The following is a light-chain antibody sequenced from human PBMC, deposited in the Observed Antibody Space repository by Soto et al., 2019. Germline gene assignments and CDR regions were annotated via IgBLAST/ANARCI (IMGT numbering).Light chain of an antibody. CDR2: WAS. CDR1: QNVLYSLDNRDY. CDR3: QQYYGFPPT. Sequence: DIVMNQSPDSLAVSLGARATINCKSSQNVLYSLDNRDYLAWYQQKPGQPPKLLISWASTRDSGVPDRFSGSGSGTDFTLTMSSLQAEDVAVYLCQQYYGFPPTLGQGTKGEIK. J-gene: IGKJ1*01. V-gene: IGKV4-1*01.